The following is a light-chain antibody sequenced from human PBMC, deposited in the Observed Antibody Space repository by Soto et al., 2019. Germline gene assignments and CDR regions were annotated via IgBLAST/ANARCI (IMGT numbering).Light chain of an antibody. CDR2: EDK. V-gene: IGLV6-57*04. Sequence: NFMLTQPHSVSESPGKTVTISCTRSSGSIASNYVQWYQQRPGSAPTTVIYEDKQRPSAVPDRFSGSTDGSSNSASLTISGLQTEDEGDYYCQSYDSSTVVFGGGTKLTVL. CDR3: QSYDSSTVV. CDR1: SGSIASNY. J-gene: IGLJ2*01.